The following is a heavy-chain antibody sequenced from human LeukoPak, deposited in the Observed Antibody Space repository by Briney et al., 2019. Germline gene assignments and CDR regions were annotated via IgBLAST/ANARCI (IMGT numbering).Heavy chain of an antibody. V-gene: IGHV1-2*06. D-gene: IGHD3-22*01. CDR3: ATYYYDSSGYSLPGY. Sequence: ASVKVSCKASGYTFTGYYMHWVRQAPGQGLEWMGRINPNSGGTNYAQKFQGRVTMTRDTSISTAYIELSRLRSDDTAVYYCATYYYDSSGYSLPGYWGQGTLVTVSS. CDR1: GYTFTGYY. J-gene: IGHJ4*02. CDR2: INPNSGGT.